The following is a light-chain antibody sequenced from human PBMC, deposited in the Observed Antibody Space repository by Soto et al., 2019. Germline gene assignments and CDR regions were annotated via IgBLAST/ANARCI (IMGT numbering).Light chain of an antibody. Sequence: DIQMTQSPSTLSASVGHSVTITCRASQDIDISLAWFQQRPGQAPKVLIYAASGLASGVPSTFSGSGYGTEFNLTISSLQPDDFATYFCQHYDTFSWAFGQGTKVDIK. CDR3: QHYDTFSWA. V-gene: IGKV1-5*01. CDR2: AAS. J-gene: IGKJ1*01. CDR1: QDIDIS.